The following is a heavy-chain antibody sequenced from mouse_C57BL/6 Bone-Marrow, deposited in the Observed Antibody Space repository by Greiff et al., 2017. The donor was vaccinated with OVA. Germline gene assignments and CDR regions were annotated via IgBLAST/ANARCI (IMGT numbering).Heavy chain of an antibody. CDR3: ARKGPAWFAY. CDR2: ISNGGGST. CDR1: GFTFSDYY. J-gene: IGHJ3*01. V-gene: IGHV5-12*01. D-gene: IGHD3-3*01. Sequence: EVKLMESGGGLVQPGGSLKLSCAASGFTFSDYYMYWVRQTPEKRLEWVAYISNGGGSTYYPDTVKGRFTFSRDNAKNTLYLQMSRLKSEDTAMYYCARKGPAWFAYWGQGTLVTVSA.